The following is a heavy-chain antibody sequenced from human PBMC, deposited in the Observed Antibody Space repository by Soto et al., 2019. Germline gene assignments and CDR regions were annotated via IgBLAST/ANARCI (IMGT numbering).Heavy chain of an antibody. V-gene: IGHV3-23*01. CDR1: GFTFSSYA. D-gene: IGHD2-15*01. Sequence: EVQLLESGGGLVQPGGSLRLSCAASGFTFSSYAMSWVRQAPGKGLEWVSAISGSGGSTYYADSVKGRFTISRDNSKXXXXXXXXXXXXXXXXXXXXAXDLIGRIVVVVAATPGDAFDIWGQGTMVTVSS. J-gene: IGHJ3*02. CDR3: AXDLIGRIVVVVAATPGDAFDI. CDR2: ISGSGGST.